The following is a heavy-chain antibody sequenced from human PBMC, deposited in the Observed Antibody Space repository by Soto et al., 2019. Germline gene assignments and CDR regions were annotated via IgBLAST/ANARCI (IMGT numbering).Heavy chain of an antibody. Sequence: QVQLVQSGAEVKKPGASVKVSCKASGYTFTGYGISWVRQAPGQGLEWMGWISAYNGNTNYAQKLQGRVTMTTDTSTSTAYMELRSLRSDDTAVYYCARAKYDFWSGYQYYFDYWGQGTLVTVSS. V-gene: IGHV1-18*01. CDR3: ARAKYDFWSGYQYYFDY. CDR1: GYTFTGYG. J-gene: IGHJ4*02. D-gene: IGHD3-3*01. CDR2: ISAYNGNT.